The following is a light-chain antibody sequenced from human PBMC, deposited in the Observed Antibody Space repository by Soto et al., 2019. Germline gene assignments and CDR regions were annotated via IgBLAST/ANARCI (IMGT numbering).Light chain of an antibody. CDR2: EVS. J-gene: IGLJ1*01. Sequence: QSVLTQPASVSGSPGQSITISCTGTSSVVGSYNLVSWYQQHPGKAPKVMIYEVSKRPSGVPNRFSGSKSGNTASLTISGLQAEDEADYYCRSYAGSSTYVFGTGTKVTVL. CDR1: SSVVGSYNL. V-gene: IGLV2-23*02. CDR3: RSYAGSSTYV.